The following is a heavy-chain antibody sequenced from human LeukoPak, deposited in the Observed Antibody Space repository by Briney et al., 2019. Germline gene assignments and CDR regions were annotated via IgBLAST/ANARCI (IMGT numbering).Heavy chain of an antibody. CDR2: IYSGGDT. D-gene: IGHD2-15*01. Sequence: GGSLRLSCAASGFTVSNNYMSWVRQAPGKGLEWVSIIYSGGDTYYSDSVKGRFTISRDNSRNTVYLQMNSLRAEDTAVYYYARYCSDGTCYDSFDYWGQGTLVTVSS. J-gene: IGHJ4*02. V-gene: IGHV3-53*01. CDR3: ARYCSDGTCYDSFDY. CDR1: GFTVSNNY.